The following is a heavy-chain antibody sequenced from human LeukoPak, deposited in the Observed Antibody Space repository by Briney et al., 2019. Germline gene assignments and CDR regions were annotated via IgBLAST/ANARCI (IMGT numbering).Heavy chain of an antibody. Sequence: PSETLSHTCTVSGGSISCHYWSLIGQPPGQRLLWIGYINYSGSTNYNPSLKSRVTMSVDTSKNQFSLKLSSVTAADTAMYYCAREGRQDYVYFDHWGQGSLVTVSS. CDR2: INYSGST. V-gene: IGHV4-59*11. CDR3: AREGRQDYVYFDH. CDR1: GGSISCHY. D-gene: IGHD4-17*01. J-gene: IGHJ4*02.